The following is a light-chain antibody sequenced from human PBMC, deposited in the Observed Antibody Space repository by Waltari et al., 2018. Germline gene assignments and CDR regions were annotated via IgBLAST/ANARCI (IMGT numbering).Light chain of an antibody. V-gene: IGLV2-14*03. CDR2: DVI. CDR3: TSYESGGTWV. J-gene: IGLJ3*02. Sequence: QSALTQPASVSGSPGQSITISCTGTSSDIGGDNYVSWYQQQPGKAHKVMIYDVIKRPSAVSKRFSGSKSGNTAALTISGLQADDEADYYCTSYESGGTWVFGGRTKVTV. CDR1: SSDIGGDNY.